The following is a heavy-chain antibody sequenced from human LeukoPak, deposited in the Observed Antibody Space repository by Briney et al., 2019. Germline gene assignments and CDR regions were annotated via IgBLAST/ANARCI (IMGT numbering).Heavy chain of an antibody. V-gene: IGHV3-11*01. J-gene: IGHJ4*02. Sequence: GGSLRLSCAASGFIFSDHYMSWIRQAPGKGLEWISYITSSSSKMFYADSVKGRFTISRDNSKNSLFLQMDSLRVEDTAVYYCARDSSSPTDSTGYYPTPIGYWGQGTLVTVSS. CDR3: ARDSSSPTDSTGYYPTPIGY. CDR1: GFIFSDHY. CDR2: ITSSSSKM. D-gene: IGHD3-22*01.